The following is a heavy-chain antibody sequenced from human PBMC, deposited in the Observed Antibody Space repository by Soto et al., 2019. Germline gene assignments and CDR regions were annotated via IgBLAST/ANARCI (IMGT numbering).Heavy chain of an antibody. CDR1: GYTFTSYA. D-gene: IGHD3-16*01. V-gene: IGHV1-3*03. Sequence: GASVKVSCKSPGYTFTSYAMHWVRQAPGQRLEWMGWINAGNGNTKYSQKFQGRVTMTRDTSTSTVYMELSSLRSEDMAVYYCASLLLSWGSGPLPNYYYGMDVWGQGTTVTVSS. CDR3: ASLLLSWGSGPLPNYYYGMDV. CDR2: INAGNGNT. J-gene: IGHJ6*02.